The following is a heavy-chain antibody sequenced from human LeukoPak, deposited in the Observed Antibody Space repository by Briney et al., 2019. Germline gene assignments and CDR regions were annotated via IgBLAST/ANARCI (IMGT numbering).Heavy chain of an antibody. CDR1: GFSFNNYG. CDR3: ARDVAAAGAAQTFDY. V-gene: IGHV3-21*01. D-gene: IGHD6-13*01. Sequence: PGGSLRLSCTASGFSFNNYGMHWVRQAPGKGLEWVSSISSSSSYIYYADSVKGRFTISRDNAKNSLYLQMNSLRAEDTAVYYCARDVAAAGAAQTFDYWGQGTLVTVSS. CDR2: ISSSSSYI. J-gene: IGHJ4*02.